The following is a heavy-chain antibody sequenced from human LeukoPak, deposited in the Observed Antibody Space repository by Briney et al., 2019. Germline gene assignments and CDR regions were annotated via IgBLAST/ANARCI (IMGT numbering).Heavy chain of an antibody. Sequence: SETLSLTCTVSGYSISSGYYWGWIRQPPGKGLEWTGYIYYSGSTYYNPSLKSRVTISVDTSKNQFSLKLSSVTAADTAVYYCARNPPATVVTPEWDYWGQGTLVTVSS. CDR3: ARNPPATVVTPEWDY. V-gene: IGHV4-38-2*02. CDR1: GYSISSGYY. J-gene: IGHJ4*02. CDR2: IYYSGST. D-gene: IGHD4-23*01.